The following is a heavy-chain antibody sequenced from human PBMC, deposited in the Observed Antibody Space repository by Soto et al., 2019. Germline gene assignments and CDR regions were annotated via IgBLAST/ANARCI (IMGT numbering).Heavy chain of an antibody. CDR1: GFTFSSYA. Sequence: HPGGSLRLACAASGFTFSSYAMSWVRQAPGKGLEWVSAISVSGGSTYYADSVKGRFTISRDNSKNTLYLQMNSLRAEDTAVYYCAKGQGYDFWSGYSNPGSRYNWFDPWGQGTLVTVSS. CDR2: ISVSGGST. D-gene: IGHD3-3*01. J-gene: IGHJ5*02. CDR3: AKGQGYDFWSGYSNPGSRYNWFDP. V-gene: IGHV3-23*01.